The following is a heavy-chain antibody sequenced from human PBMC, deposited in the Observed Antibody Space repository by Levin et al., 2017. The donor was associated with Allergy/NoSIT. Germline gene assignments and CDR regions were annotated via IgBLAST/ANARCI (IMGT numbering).Heavy chain of an antibody. V-gene: IGHV3-9*01. CDR2: LPFPLFLL. Sequence: LKISCVGSHFTFDLYAMHWVRQTPGKGLQWVSFLPFPLFLLPSSSSFRGRFTVSRDNAKNSLYLQMNSLRRDDTALYFCVRDRASGSYNSFESWGQGTTVSVSS. J-gene: IGHJ3*02. CDR3: VRDRASGSYNSFES. D-gene: IGHD1-1*01. CDR1: HFTFDLYA.